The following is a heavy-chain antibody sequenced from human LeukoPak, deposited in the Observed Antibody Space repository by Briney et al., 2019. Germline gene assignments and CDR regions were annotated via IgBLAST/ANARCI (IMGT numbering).Heavy chain of an antibody. J-gene: IGHJ5*02. CDR1: GFTFSSYW. Sequence: PGGSLRLSCAASGFTFSSYWMSWVRQAPGKGLEWVANIKQDGSEKYYVDSVKGRFTISRDNAKNSLYLQMNSLRAEDTAVYYCARPENLYGYGWFDPWGQGTLVTVSS. CDR3: ARPENLYGYGWFDP. D-gene: IGHD2-2*02. V-gene: IGHV3-7*01. CDR2: IKQDGSEK.